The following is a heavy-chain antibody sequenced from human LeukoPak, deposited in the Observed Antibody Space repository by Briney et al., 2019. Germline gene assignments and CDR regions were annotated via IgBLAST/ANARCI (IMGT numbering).Heavy chain of an antibody. CDR1: GFTFRAYA. J-gene: IGHJ4*02. CDR2: ISNDGTIQ. CDR3: ARAMVRGVIPY. Sequence: GRSLRLSCAASGFTFRAYAMHWVRQAPGKGLEWLAVISNDGTIQYYADSVKGRFTISRDNSRNIMNLRTDSLRPEDTALYYCARAMVRGVIPYWGQGTLVTVSS. D-gene: IGHD3-10*01. V-gene: IGHV3-30*04.